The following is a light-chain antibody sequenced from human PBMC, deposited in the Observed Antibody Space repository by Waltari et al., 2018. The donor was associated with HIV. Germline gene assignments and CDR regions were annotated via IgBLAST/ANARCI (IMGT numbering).Light chain of an antibody. V-gene: IGKV4-1*01. J-gene: IGKJ4*01. CDR1: QSVLYSSNNRNY. CDR3: HQSYKTPFT. Sequence: DIVMTQSPASLVVSLGERATINCKSSQSVLYSSNNRNYLAWYQQKPGQPPKLLISWASTRESGVADRFSGSGSGTDFTLTISRLQADDVAVYYCHQSYKTPFTFGGGTRVEIK. CDR2: WAS.